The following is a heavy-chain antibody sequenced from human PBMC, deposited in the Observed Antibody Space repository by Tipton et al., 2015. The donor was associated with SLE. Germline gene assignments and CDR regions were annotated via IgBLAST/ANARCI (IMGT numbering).Heavy chain of an antibody. CDR1: GFTFSSYW. V-gene: IGHV3-30-3*01. D-gene: IGHD3-10*01. CDR2: ISYDGSNK. J-gene: IGHJ4*02. Sequence: RSLRLSCAASGFTFSSYWMHWVRQAPGKGLEWVGVISYDGSNKYYADSVKGRFTISRDNSKNTLYLQMNSLRAEDTAVYYCARGPDGEDYWGQGTLVTVSS. CDR3: ARGPDGEDY.